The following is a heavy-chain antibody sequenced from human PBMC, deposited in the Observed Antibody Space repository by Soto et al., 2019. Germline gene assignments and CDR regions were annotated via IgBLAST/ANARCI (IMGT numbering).Heavy chain of an antibody. D-gene: IGHD2-15*01. V-gene: IGHV1-3*01. CDR3: ARGGHVGYCSGGSCYTVDY. Sequence: ASVKVSCKASGYTFTSYAMHWVRQAPGQRLEWMGWINAGNGNTKYSQKFQGRVTITRDTSASTAYMELSSLRSEDTAVYYCARGGHVGYCSGGSCYTVDYWGQGTLVTVSS. J-gene: IGHJ4*02. CDR1: GYTFTSYA. CDR2: INAGNGNT.